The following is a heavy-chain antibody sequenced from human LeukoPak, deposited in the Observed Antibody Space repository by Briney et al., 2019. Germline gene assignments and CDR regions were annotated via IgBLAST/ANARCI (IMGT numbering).Heavy chain of an antibody. Sequence: GGSLRLSCAASGFTVSSNHMSWVRQAPGKGLEWVSVIYSGGSTDYADSVKGRFTISRHNLKNTLYLQMSSLRAEDTAVYYCARGPAGYNWGQGTLVTFSS. CDR2: IYSGGST. V-gene: IGHV3-53*01. CDR1: GFTVSSNH. CDR3: ARGPAGYN. J-gene: IGHJ4*02. D-gene: IGHD1-1*01.